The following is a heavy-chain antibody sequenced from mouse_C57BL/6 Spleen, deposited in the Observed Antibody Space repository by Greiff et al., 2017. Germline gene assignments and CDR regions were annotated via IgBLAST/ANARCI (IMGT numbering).Heavy chain of an antibody. CDR3: ARGDYGSSYEGFAY. J-gene: IGHJ3*01. CDR2: INPSSGYT. D-gene: IGHD1-1*01. V-gene: IGHV1-4*01. Sequence: QVQLQQSGAELARPGASVKMSCKASGYTFTSYTMHWVKPRPGQGLEWIGYINPSSGYTKYNQKFKDKATLTADKSSSTAYMQLSSLTSEDAAVYYCARGDYGSSYEGFAYWGQGTLVTVSA. CDR1: GYTFTSYT.